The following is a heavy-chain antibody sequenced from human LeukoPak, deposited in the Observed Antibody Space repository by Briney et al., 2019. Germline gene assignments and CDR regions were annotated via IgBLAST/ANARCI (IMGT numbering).Heavy chain of an antibody. V-gene: IGHV1-18*01. CDR2: ISAYNGNT. J-gene: IGHJ4*02. CDR1: GGTFSSYA. CDR3: ARVVPAATLFDY. D-gene: IGHD2-2*01. Sequence: ASVKVSCKASGGTFSSYAISWVRQAPGQGLEWMGWISAYNGNTNYAQKLQGRVTMTTDTSTSTAYMELRSLRSDDTAVYYCARVVPAATLFDYWGQGTLVTVSS.